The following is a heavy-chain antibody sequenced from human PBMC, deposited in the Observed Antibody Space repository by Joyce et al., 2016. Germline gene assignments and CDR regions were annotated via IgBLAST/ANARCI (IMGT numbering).Heavy chain of an antibody. J-gene: IGHJ5*01. Sequence: EVQLLVSGGGLVQPGGSLRLSCVASGFNFGKNAVTWVRQAPEKGLEWVSSLSGSGINAYYADSVKGRFTISRDNSENTLFLQMSSLRAEDTAIYYCTKEAGRLSAVGMPLDSWGQGTLVTVSS. D-gene: IGHD3-16*01. CDR3: TKEAGRLSAVGMPLDS. CDR2: LSGSGINA. CDR1: GFNFGKNA. V-gene: IGHV3-23*01.